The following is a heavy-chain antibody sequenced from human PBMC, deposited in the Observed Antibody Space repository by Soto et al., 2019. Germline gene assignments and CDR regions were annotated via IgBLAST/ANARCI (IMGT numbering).Heavy chain of an antibody. D-gene: IGHD6-19*01. J-gene: IGHJ6*04. CDR3: ARDRGVAPPVAGNTHCYGCRHV. CDR2: ISAFNGNT. Sequence: QDQLVQSGAEVKKPGASVTVSCKASGYSFTNYGVTWVRQAPGQGLEWMGWISAFNGNTHYAQNLQGRVTMTTDASTSTAYMELRSLRSDDTAVYYCARDRGVAPPVAGNTHCYGCRHVWGKGTTVTVSS. CDR1: GYSFTNYG. V-gene: IGHV1-18*01.